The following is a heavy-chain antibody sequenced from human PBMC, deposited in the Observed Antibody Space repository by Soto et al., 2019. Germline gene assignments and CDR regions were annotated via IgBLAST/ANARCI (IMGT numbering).Heavy chain of an antibody. CDR1: GYTFTRYG. Sequence: QGQLVQSGGEVKKPGASVKVSCKASGYTFTRYGISWVRQAPGQGVEWMGWISGYNGYTKYAQKFQGRVIMTVVTSTTKAYMELRSLTSADRAVYYCAKKGQPPYYYYGMDVWGQGTTVTVSS. CDR3: AKKGQPPYYYYGMDV. CDR2: ISGYNGYT. J-gene: IGHJ6*02. V-gene: IGHV1-18*01.